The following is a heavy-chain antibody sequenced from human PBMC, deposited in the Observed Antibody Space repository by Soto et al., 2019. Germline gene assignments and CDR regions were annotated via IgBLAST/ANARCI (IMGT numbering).Heavy chain of an antibody. CDR3: ASTRIPYGGNRRGTFDY. J-gene: IGHJ4*02. Sequence: PGGSLRLSCAASGFTFSDYYMSWIRQAPGKGLEWVSYISSSSSYTNYADSVKGRFTISRDNAKNSLYLQMNSLRAEDTAVYYCASTRIPYGGNRRGTFDYWGQGTLVTVSS. V-gene: IGHV3-11*03. D-gene: IGHD4-17*01. CDR2: ISSSSSYT. CDR1: GFTFSDYY.